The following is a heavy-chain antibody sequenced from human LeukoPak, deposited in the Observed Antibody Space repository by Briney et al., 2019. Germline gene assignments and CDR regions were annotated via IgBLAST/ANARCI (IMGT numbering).Heavy chain of an antibody. J-gene: IGHJ5*01. CDR1: GFTFTSYS. V-gene: IGHV3-21*01. D-gene: IGHD2-15*01. Sequence: GGSLRLSCAACGFTFTSYSMNWVRQAPGKGLEWVSSITSSGTYIYYAASVRGRFTISRDNAKNSLYLQMNSLRAEDTAVYYCARDMGGYCSGGSCYSGWFDSWGQGTLVTVSS. CDR2: ITSSGTYI. CDR3: ARDMGGYCSGGSCYSGWFDS.